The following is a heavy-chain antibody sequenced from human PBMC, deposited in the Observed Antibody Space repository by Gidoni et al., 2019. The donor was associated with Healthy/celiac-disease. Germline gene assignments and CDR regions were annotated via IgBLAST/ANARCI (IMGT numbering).Heavy chain of an antibody. J-gene: IGHJ4*02. V-gene: IGHV3-30-3*01. Sequence: QVQLVESGGGVVQPGRSLRLSCAASGFTFSSYAMHWVRQAPGKGLEWVAVISYDGSNKYYADSVKGRFTISRDNSKNTLYLQMNSLRAEDTAVYYCARWESYYFDYWGQGTLVTVSS. CDR2: ISYDGSNK. CDR1: GFTFSSYA. CDR3: ARWESYYFDY. D-gene: IGHD1-26*01.